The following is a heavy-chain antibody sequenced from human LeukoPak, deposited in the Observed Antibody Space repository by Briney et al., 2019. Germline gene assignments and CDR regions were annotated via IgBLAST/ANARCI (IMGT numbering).Heavy chain of an antibody. Sequence: GASVKVSCKASGYTFIGYYMHWVRQAPGQGLEWMGRINPNSGGTNYAQKFQGRVTMTRDTSISTAYMELSRLRSDDTAVYYCARVYDSSGYYDYWGQGTLVTVSS. CDR2: INPNSGGT. D-gene: IGHD3-22*01. V-gene: IGHV1-2*06. CDR3: ARVYDSSGYYDY. CDR1: GYTFIGYY. J-gene: IGHJ4*02.